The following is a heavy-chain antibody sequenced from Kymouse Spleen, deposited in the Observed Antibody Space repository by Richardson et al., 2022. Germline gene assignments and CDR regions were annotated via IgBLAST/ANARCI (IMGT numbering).Heavy chain of an antibody. V-gene: IGHV3-15*01. CDR3: TTERGYSGSFDY. CDR2: IKSKTDGGTT. Sequence: EVQLVESGGGLVKPGGSLRLSCAASGFTFSNAWMSWVRQAPGKGLEWVGRIKSKTDGGTTDYAAPVKGRFTISRDDSKNTLYLQMNSLKTEDTAVYYCTTERGYSGSFDYWGQGTLVTVSS. CDR1: GFTFSNAW. D-gene: IGHD1-26*01. J-gene: IGHJ4*02.